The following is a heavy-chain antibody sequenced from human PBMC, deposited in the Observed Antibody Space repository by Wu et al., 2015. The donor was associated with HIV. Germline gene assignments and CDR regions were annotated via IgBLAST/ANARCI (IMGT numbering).Heavy chain of an antibody. J-gene: IGHJ4*02. D-gene: IGHD4-11*01. CDR2: INPSGGAT. CDR3: ARDATPITTEFDY. V-gene: IGHV1-2*02. Sequence: QVQLVQSGAEVKNPGASVKVSCRVSGYRFTGYYIHWVRQAPGHGLEWMAWINPSGGATIYSENFEGRVTVARDTSMKTVYMELNSLTSGDTTVYYCARDATPITTEFDYWGQGTLITVSS. CDR1: GYRFTGYY.